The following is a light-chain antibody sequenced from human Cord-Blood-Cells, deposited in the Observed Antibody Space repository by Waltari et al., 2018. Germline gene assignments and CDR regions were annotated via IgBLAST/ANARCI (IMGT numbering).Light chain of an antibody. Sequence: DIVMTQSPDSLAVSLGERATINCKSSQSVLYSSNNKNYLAWYQQKPGQPPKLLIYWASTRESGVPDRFSGRGFGTDFTLTNSSLQAGDVAVYYCQQYYSTPRTFGQGTKVEIK. V-gene: IGKV4-1*01. CDR1: QSVLYSSNNKNY. J-gene: IGKJ1*01. CDR3: QQYYSTPRT. CDR2: WAS.